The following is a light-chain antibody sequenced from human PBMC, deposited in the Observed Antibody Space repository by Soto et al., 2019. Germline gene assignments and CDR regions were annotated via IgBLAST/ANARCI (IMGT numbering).Light chain of an antibody. CDR1: SSDVGGYNY. Sequence: QSVLTQPASVSGSPGQSITISCTGTSSDVGGYNYVSWYQHHPGKAHKLMIYDVSNRPSGVSNRFSGSKSGNTASLTISWLQPEDEADYYCSSYTTSNTRQIVLGTGTKVPS. CDR3: SSYTTSNTRQIV. J-gene: IGLJ1*01. CDR2: DVS. V-gene: IGLV2-14*03.